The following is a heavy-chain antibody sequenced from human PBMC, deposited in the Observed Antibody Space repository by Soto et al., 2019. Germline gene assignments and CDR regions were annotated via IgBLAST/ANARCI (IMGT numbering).Heavy chain of an antibody. CDR1: GGSFRREA. CDR3: ARGHDFGGNSDTFDV. J-gene: IGHJ3*01. Sequence: QVQLVQSGAEVKKPGSSVKVSCKASGGSFRREAINWVRQAPGQGTEWMGGILPFFGTADYAQKFQGRVTLTAEMSTTTVYRELSSLRFEDTAVYYCARGHDFGGNSDTFDVGGQVTMVIVSS. D-gene: IGHD2-15*01. V-gene: IGHV1-69*14. CDR2: ILPFFGTA.